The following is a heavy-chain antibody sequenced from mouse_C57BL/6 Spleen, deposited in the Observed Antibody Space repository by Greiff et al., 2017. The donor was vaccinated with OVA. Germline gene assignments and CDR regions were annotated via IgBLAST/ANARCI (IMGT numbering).Heavy chain of an antibody. V-gene: IGHV2-2*01. CDR3: ASYDYDVDYAMDD. CDR2: IWSGGST. Sequence: VQRVESGPGLVQPSQSLSITCTVSGFSLTSYGVHWVRQSPGKGLEWLGVIWSGGSTDYNAAFISRLSISKDNSKSQVFFKMNSLQADDTAIYYGASYDYDVDYAMDDWGQGTSVTVSS. J-gene: IGHJ4*01. CDR1: GFSLTSYG. D-gene: IGHD2-4*01.